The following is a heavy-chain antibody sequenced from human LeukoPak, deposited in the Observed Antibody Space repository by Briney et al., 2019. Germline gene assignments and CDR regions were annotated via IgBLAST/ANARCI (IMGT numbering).Heavy chain of an antibody. CDR2: IKQDGSEK. Sequence: PGGSLRLSCAASGFTFSSYWMSWVRQAPGKGLEWVANIKQDGSEKYYVDSVKGRFTISRDNAKNSLYLQMNSLRAEDTAVYYCARLAIAATSRAARYYYYYYMDVWGKGTTVTVSS. V-gene: IGHV3-7*01. J-gene: IGHJ6*03. CDR3: ARLAIAATSRAARYYYYYYMDV. D-gene: IGHD5-12*01. CDR1: GFTFSSYW.